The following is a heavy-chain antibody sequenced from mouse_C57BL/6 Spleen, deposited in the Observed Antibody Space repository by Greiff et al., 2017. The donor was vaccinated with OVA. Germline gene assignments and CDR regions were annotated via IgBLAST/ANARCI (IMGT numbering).Heavy chain of an antibody. CDR1: GFTFSDYG. V-gene: IGHV5-17*01. D-gene: IGHD1-1*01. CDR2: ISSGSSTI. CDR3: ARDPYYYGSSYDY. Sequence: DVHLVESGGGLVKPGGSLKLSCAASGFTFSDYGMHWVRQAPEKGLEWVAYISSGSSTIYYADTVKGRFTISRDNAKNTLFLQMTSLRSEDTAMYYCARDPYYYGSSYDYWGQGTTLTVSS. J-gene: IGHJ2*01.